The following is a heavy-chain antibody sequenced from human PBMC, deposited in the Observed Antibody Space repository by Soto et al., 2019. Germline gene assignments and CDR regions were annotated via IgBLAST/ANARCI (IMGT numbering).Heavy chain of an antibody. CDR3: ARDWIAAAGNWFDP. CDR2: ISAYNGNA. CDR1: GYTFTSYG. J-gene: IGHJ5*02. Sequence: GASMKVSCKASGYTFTSYGISWVRQAPGQGLEWMGWISAYNGNANYAQKLQGRVTMTTDTSTSTAYMELRSLRSDDTAVYYCARDWIAAAGNWFDPWGQGTLVTVS. V-gene: IGHV1-18*01. D-gene: IGHD6-13*01.